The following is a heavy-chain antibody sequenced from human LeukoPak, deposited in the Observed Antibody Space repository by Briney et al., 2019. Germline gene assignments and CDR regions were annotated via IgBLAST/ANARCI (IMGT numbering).Heavy chain of an antibody. CDR3: AKVTYGSGTYGAFDY. Sequence: GGSLRLSCAASGFTFSDYYMSWIRQAPGKGLEWVSYISSSGSTIYYADSVKGRFTISRDNSKNTLYLQMNSLRAEDTAVYYCAKVTYGSGTYGAFDYWGQGTLVTVSS. V-gene: IGHV3-11*01. CDR1: GFTFSDYY. J-gene: IGHJ4*02. CDR2: ISSSGSTI. D-gene: IGHD3-10*01.